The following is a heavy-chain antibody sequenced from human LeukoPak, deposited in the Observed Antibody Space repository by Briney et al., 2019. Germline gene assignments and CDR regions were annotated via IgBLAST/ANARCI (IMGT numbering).Heavy chain of an antibody. J-gene: IGHJ5*02. CDR3: ARDLGDYHLGEGYNWFDP. CDR1: GGSISSSSYY. D-gene: IGHD3-16*01. V-gene: IGHV4-39*07. CDR2: IYYSGST. Sequence: SETLSLTRTVSGGSISSSSYYWGWIRQPPGKGLEWIGSIYYSGSTYYNPSLKSRVTISVDTSKNQFSLKLSSVTAADTAVYYCARDLGDYHLGEGYNWFDPWGQGTLVTVSS.